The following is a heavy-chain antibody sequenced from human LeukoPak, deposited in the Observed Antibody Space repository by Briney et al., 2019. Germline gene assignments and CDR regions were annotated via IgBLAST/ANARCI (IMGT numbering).Heavy chain of an antibody. CDR1: GFTFSSYA. Sequence: GGSLRLSCAASGFTFSSYAMHWVRQAPGKGLEWVAVISYDGSNKYYADSVKGRFTISRDNSKNTLYLQMNSLRAEDTAVYYCARGGGGSSYFDYWGQGTLVTVSP. J-gene: IGHJ4*02. CDR2: ISYDGSNK. D-gene: IGHD1-26*01. CDR3: ARGGGGSSYFDY. V-gene: IGHV3-30-3*01.